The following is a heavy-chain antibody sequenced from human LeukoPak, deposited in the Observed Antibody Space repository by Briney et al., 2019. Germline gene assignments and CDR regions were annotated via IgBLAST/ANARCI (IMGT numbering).Heavy chain of an antibody. CDR3: AREALPGGYSYGNFDY. J-gene: IGHJ4*02. CDR2: IIPIFGTA. CDR1: GGTFSSYA. Sequence: SVTVSCKASGGTFSSYAISWVRQAPGQGLEWMGGIIPIFGTANYAQKFQGRVTITADESTSTAYMELSSLRSEDTAVYYCAREALPGGYSYGNFDYWGQGTLVTVSS. D-gene: IGHD5-18*01. V-gene: IGHV1-69*13.